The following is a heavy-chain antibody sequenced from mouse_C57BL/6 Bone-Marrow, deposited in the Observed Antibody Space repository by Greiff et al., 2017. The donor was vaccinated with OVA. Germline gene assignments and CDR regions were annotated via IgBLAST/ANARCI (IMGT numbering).Heavy chain of an antibody. J-gene: IGHJ1*03. Sequence: EVQLQQSGPELVKPGASVKISCKASGYTFTDYYMNWVKQSHGKSLEWIGDINPNNGGTSYNQKFKGKATLTVDKSSSTAYMELRSLTSEDSAVYYCARPLDYYDSSYWYFDVWGTGTTVTVTS. CDR3: ARPLDYYDSSYWYFDV. CDR1: GYTFTDYY. V-gene: IGHV1-26*01. D-gene: IGHD1-1*01. CDR2: INPNNGGT.